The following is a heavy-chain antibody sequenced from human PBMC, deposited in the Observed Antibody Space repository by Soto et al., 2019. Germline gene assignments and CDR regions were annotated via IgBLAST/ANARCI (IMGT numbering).Heavy chain of an antibody. CDR2: IIPIFGTA. CDR3: ARAPVDTAMVIHWYYYYGMDV. D-gene: IGHD5-18*01. J-gene: IGHJ6*02. CDR1: GGTFSSYA. V-gene: IGHV1-69*12. Sequence: QVQLVQSGAEVKKPGSSVKVSCKASGGTFSSYAISWVRQAPGQGLEWMGGIIPIFGTANYAQKFQGRVTITADESTSTAYMELSSLRSEDTAVYYCARAPVDTAMVIHWYYYYGMDVWGQGTTVTVSS.